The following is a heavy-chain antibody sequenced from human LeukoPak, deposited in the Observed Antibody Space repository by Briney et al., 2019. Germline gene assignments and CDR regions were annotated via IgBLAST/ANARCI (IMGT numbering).Heavy chain of an antibody. D-gene: IGHD3-16*01. CDR2: TYYRSKWYN. CDR3: ARFDYGAPDY. V-gene: IGHV6-1*01. J-gene: IGHJ4*02. Sequence: SQTLSLTCAISGDXVSSNSAAWNWIRQSPSRCLEWLGRTYYRSKWYNEYTASVKSRISINADTSKNQFFLQLKSVTPEDTAVYYCARFDYGAPDYWGQGTLVTVSS. CDR1: GDXVSSNSAA.